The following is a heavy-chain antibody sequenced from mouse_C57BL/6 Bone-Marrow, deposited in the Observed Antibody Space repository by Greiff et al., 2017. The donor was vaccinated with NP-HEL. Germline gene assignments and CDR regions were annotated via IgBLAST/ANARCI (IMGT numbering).Heavy chain of an antibody. J-gene: IGHJ1*03. CDR2: ISSGGSYT. CDR1: GFTFSSYG. CDR3: ARQRVV. V-gene: IGHV5-6*01. Sequence: EVQLVESGGDLVKPGGSLKLSCAASGFTFSSYGMSWVRQTPDKRLEWVATISSGGSYTYYPDSVKGRFTISRDNAKNTLYLQMSSLKSEDTAMYYCARQRVVWGTGTTVTVSS.